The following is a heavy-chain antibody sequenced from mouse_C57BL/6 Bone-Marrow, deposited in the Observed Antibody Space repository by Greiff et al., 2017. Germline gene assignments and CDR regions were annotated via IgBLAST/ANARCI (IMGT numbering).Heavy chain of an antibody. CDR1: GYTFTDYE. Sequence: QVHVKQSGAELVRPGASVTLSCKASGYTFTDYEMHWVQQTPVHGLEWIGAIDPETGGTAYNQKFKGKAILTADKSSSTAYMELRSLTSEDSAVYYCTPNWEDYAMDYWGQGTSVTVSS. J-gene: IGHJ4*01. D-gene: IGHD4-1*01. CDR2: IDPETGGT. V-gene: IGHV1-15*01. CDR3: TPNWEDYAMDY.